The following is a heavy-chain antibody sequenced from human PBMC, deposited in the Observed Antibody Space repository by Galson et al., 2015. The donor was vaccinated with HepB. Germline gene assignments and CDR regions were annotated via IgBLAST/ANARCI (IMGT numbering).Heavy chain of an antibody. D-gene: IGHD6-19*01. CDR3: ARQGSGWYGADY. V-gene: IGHV3-23*01. Sequence: SLRLSCAASGFTFSSYAMGWVRQAPGKGLGWVSAISGSGGSTYYADSVKGRFTISRDNSKNTLYLQMNSLKASDTAMYYCARQGSGWYGADYWGQGTLVTVSS. CDR2: ISGSGGST. J-gene: IGHJ4*02. CDR1: GFTFSSYA.